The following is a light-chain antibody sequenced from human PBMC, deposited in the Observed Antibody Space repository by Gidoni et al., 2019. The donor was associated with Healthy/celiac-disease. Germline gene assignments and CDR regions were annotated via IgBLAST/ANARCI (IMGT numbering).Light chain of an antibody. Sequence: EIVLTQSPGTLSLSPVEIATLSCRAVQSVSSSYLAWYQQKPGQAPRLLIYGASSRATGIPDRFSGSGSGTDFTLTISRLEPEDFAVYYCQQYGSSPWTFGQGTKVEIK. CDR3: QQYGSSPWT. CDR2: GAS. J-gene: IGKJ1*01. CDR1: QSVSSSY. V-gene: IGKV3-20*01.